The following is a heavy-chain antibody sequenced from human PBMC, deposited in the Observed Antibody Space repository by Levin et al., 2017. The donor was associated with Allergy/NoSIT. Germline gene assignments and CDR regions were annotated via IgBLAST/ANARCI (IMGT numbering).Heavy chain of an antibody. Sequence: SQTLSLTCTVSGDSIRSRSYYWSWIRHHPGKGLESIGYIYYSGSTYYNPSLKSRVTISVDTSNSQFSLKLSSVTAADTAVYYCARDTRFCSGGTCYGGGFDCWGQGTLVTVSS. CDR1: GDSIRSRSYY. V-gene: IGHV4-31*03. CDR3: ARDTRFCSGGTCYGGGFDC. D-gene: IGHD2-15*01. J-gene: IGHJ4*02. CDR2: IYYSGST.